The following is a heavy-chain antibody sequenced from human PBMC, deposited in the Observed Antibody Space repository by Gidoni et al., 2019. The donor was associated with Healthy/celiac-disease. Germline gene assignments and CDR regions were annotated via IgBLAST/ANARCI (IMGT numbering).Heavy chain of an antibody. J-gene: IGHJ4*02. V-gene: IGHV3-66*02. Sequence: EVQLVESGGGLVQPGGSLRLSCAASGFTVSSNYMSWVRQAPGKGLEWGSVIYSGGSTYYADSVKGRFTISRDNSKNTLYLQMNSLRAEDTAVYYCAREMKITMIVAVWGQGTLVTVSS. D-gene: IGHD3-22*01. CDR3: AREMKITMIVAV. CDR2: IYSGGST. CDR1: GFTVSSNY.